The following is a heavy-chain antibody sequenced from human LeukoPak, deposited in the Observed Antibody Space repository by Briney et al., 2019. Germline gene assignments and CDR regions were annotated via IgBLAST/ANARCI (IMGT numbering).Heavy chain of an antibody. CDR1: GFTFTNAW. D-gene: IGHD1-7*01. J-gene: IGHJ4*02. V-gene: IGHV3-15*01. CDR2: IKNKGEGETT. CDR3: VWNSEHYFDF. Sequence: GGSMRLSCAASGFTFTNAWMSWVRQAPGKGLEWVGRIKNKGEGETTDYAAPVKGRFTISRDDSENTLFLQMHSLETEDTALYYCVWNSEHYFDFWGQGSLVTVSS.